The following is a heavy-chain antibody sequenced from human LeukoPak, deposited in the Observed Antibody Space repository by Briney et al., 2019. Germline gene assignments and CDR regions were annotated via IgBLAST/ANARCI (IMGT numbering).Heavy chain of an antibody. CDR2: INHSGST. D-gene: IGHD5-18*01. V-gene: IGHV4-34*01. Sequence: SETLSLTCAVYGGSFSSYYWSWIRQPPGKGLEWIGEINHSGSTNYNPSLKSRVTISVDTSKNQFSLKLSSVTAADTAVYYCAGGDAYSYGFLVYWGQGTLVTVSS. J-gene: IGHJ4*02. CDR3: AGGDAYSYGFLVY. CDR1: GGSFSSYY.